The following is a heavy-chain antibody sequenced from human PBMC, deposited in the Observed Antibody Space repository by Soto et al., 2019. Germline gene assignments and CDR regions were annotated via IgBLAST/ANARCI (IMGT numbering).Heavy chain of an antibody. J-gene: IGHJ5*02. V-gene: IGHV4-61*01. CDR2: IYHSGST. CDR1: GGSVSSGSYY. D-gene: IGHD6-19*01. Sequence: PSETLSLTCTVSGGSVSSGSYYWGWIRQPPGKGLEWIGYIYHSGSTNYNPSLKSRVTISVDTSKNQFSLSLTSVTATDTAVYYGARLSAAWFDPWGQGTLVTVSS. CDR3: ARLSAAWFDP.